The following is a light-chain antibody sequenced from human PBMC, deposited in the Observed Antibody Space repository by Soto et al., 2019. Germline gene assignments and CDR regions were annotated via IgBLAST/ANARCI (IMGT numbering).Light chain of an antibody. Sequence: EIVLTQSPATLSSSPVERATLSCRASHTVNSRLAWYQHKPGQAPRLLIYHTSNRATGIPARFSGSGSGTDFTLTISSLEPEDFAVYYCQQRSNWPSWTFGQGTKVDI. V-gene: IGKV3-11*01. J-gene: IGKJ1*01. CDR3: QQRSNWPSWT. CDR2: HTS. CDR1: HTVNSR.